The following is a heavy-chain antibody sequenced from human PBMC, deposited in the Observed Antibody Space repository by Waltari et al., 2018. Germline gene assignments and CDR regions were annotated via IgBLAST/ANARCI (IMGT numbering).Heavy chain of an antibody. Sequence: QVQLQESGPGLVKPSETLSLTCAVPGYSISSGYYWGWIRQPPGKGLEWIGSIYHSGSTYYNPSLKSRVTISVDTSKNQFSLKLSSVTAADTAVYYCARHSIAARRGVDNWFDPWGQGTLVTVSS. CDR1: GYSISSGYY. CDR3: ARHSIAARRGVDNWFDP. V-gene: IGHV4-38-2*01. J-gene: IGHJ5*02. CDR2: IYHSGST. D-gene: IGHD6-6*01.